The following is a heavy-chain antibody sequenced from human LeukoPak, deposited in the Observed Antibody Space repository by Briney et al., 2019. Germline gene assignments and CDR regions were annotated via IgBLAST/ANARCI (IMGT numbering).Heavy chain of an antibody. V-gene: IGHV1-8*01. CDR2: MNPNSGNT. CDR1: GYTFTSYD. Sequence: ASVTVSCKASGYTFTSYDINWVRQAAGQGLEWMGWMNPNSGNTGYAQKFQGRVTMTRNTSISTAYMELSSLRSEDTAVYYCASYYYDSSGYYHYWGQGTLVTVSS. J-gene: IGHJ4*02. D-gene: IGHD3-22*01. CDR3: ASYYYDSSGYYHY.